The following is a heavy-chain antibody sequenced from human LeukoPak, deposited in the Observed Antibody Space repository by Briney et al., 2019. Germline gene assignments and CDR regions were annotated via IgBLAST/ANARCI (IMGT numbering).Heavy chain of an antibody. CDR3: ARHYYDSSGYGIDY. J-gene: IGHJ4*02. D-gene: IGHD3-22*01. CDR2: INHSGST. Sequence: SETLSLTCAVYGGSFSGYYWSWIRQPPGKGLEWIGEINHSGSTNYNPSLKSRVTISVDTSKNQFSLKLSSVTAADTAVYYCARHYYDSSGYGIDYWGQGTLVTVSS. V-gene: IGHV4-34*01. CDR1: GGSFSGYY.